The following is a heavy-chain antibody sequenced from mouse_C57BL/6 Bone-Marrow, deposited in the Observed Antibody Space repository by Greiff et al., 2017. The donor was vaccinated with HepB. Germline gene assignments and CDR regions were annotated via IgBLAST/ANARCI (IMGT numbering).Heavy chain of an antibody. CDR3: AREGIPDFDY. J-gene: IGHJ2*01. V-gene: IGHV1-69*01. D-gene: IGHD5-1-1*01. CDR1: GYTFTSYW. Sequence: QVQLQQPGAELVMPGASVKLSCKASGYTFTSYWMHWVKQGPGQGLEWIGEIDPSDSYTNYNQKFKGKSTLTVDKSSSTAYMQLSSLTSEDSAVYYCAREGIPDFDYWGQGTTLTVSS. CDR2: IDPSDSYT.